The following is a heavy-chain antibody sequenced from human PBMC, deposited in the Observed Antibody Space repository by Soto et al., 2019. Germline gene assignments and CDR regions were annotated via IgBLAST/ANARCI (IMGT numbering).Heavy chain of an antibody. J-gene: IGHJ4*02. Sequence: EVQLVESGGGLVKPGGSLKLSCAASGLTFSGSAMHGVRQASGKGLEGVGRIRSKANSYATAYAASVKGRFTISRDDSKNTAYLQMNSLKTEDTAVYYCTRWGTVDTAMVSYWGQGTLVTVSS. CDR3: TRWGTVDTAMVSY. D-gene: IGHD5-18*01. CDR2: IRSKANSYAT. V-gene: IGHV3-73*02. CDR1: GLTFSGSA.